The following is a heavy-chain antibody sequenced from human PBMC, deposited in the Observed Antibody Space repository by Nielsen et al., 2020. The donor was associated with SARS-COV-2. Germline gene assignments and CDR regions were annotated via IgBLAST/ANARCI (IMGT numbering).Heavy chain of an antibody. D-gene: IGHD6-6*01. CDR3: ARVPAFSSSRYFDY. V-gene: IGHV4-31*03. J-gene: IGHJ4*02. CDR1: GGSISSGGYY. Sequence: SETLSLTCTVSGGSISSGGYYWSWLRQHPGKGLEWIGYIYYSGSTYYNPSLKSRVTISVDKSKNQFSLKLSSVTAADTAVYYCARVPAFSSSRYFDYWGQGTLVTVSS. CDR2: IYYSGST.